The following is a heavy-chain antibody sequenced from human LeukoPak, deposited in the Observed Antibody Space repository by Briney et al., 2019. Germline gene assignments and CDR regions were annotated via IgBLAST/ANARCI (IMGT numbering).Heavy chain of an antibody. CDR1: GFTFSSYA. J-gene: IGHJ4*02. CDR3: ARGVYSSGQPVDY. Sequence: GGSLRLSCAASGFTFSSYAMSWVRQAPGKGLEWVSAISGSGGSTYYADSVKGRFTISRDNSKNSLYLQMNSLRAEDTAVYYCARGVYSSGQPVDYWGQGTLVTVSS. D-gene: IGHD3-22*01. V-gene: IGHV3-23*01. CDR2: ISGSGGST.